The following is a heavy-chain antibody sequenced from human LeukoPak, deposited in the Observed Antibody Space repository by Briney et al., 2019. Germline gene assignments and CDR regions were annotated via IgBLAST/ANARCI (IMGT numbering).Heavy chain of an antibody. Sequence: GGSLRLSCAASGLTFSNMWMSWVRQAPGKGLEWVANIKQDGSEKNYVDSVKCRFTISRDNAKNSLYLQMNSLRAEDTAVYYCARDLWPEDFWGQGTLVTVSS. V-gene: IGHV3-7*01. CDR2: IKQDGSEK. CDR1: GLTFSNMW. J-gene: IGHJ4*02. D-gene: IGHD2-21*01. CDR3: ARDLWPEDF.